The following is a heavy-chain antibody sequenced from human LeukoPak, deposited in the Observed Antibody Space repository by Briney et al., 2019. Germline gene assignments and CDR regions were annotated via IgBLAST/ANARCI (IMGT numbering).Heavy chain of an antibody. D-gene: IGHD2-2*01. CDR1: GGSISSYY. Sequence: SETLSLTRTVSGGSISSYYWSWIRQPPGKGLEWIGYIYYSGSTNYNPSLKSRVTISVDTSKNQFSLKLSSVTAADTAVYYCARSADDYCSSTSCYAFDIWGQGTMVTVSS. CDR2: IYYSGST. J-gene: IGHJ3*02. CDR3: ARSADDYCSSTSCYAFDI. V-gene: IGHV4-59*01.